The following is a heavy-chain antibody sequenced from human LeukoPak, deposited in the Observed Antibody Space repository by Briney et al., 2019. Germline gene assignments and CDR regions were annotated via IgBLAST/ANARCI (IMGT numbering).Heavy chain of an antibody. CDR2: IYTSGRT. V-gene: IGHV4-61*02. Sequence: SETLSLTCTVSGGSISSGSYYWSWFRQPAGKGLEWIGRIYTSGRTNYNPSLKSRVTISVDTSKNQFSLKLSSVTAADTAVYYCARDYQGGFDPWGQGTLVTVSS. D-gene: IGHD2-2*01. J-gene: IGHJ5*02. CDR3: ARDYQGGFDP. CDR1: GGSISSGSYY.